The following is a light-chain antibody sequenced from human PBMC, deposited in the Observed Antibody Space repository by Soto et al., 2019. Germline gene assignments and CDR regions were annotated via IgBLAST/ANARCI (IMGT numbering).Light chain of an antibody. J-gene: IGLJ1*01. Sequence: SYELTQPPSVSVSPGQTARITCSGDALPKQYAYWYQQKPGQAPVVVICKDNERPSGVPERFSGSSSGTTVTLTISGVQAEDEADYYCQSSDSSGRYPYVFGTGTEVTVL. CDR2: KDN. V-gene: IGLV3-25*02. CDR3: QSSDSSGRYPYV. CDR1: ALPKQY.